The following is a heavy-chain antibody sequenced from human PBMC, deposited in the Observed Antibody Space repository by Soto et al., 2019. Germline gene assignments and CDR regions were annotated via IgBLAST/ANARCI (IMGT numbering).Heavy chain of an antibody. Sequence: EVQLLESGGGLVQPGGSLRLSCAASGFTFSRDAMSWVRQAPGKGLEWGSGISGSGGSTYYADHVKGRFTIYRDNYKNRLYLHRNSLGDEDTAVDYGAKVRYCSGGSCHLEDDAFDIWGQGRSLAVS. CDR2: ISGSGGST. J-gene: IGHJ3*02. CDR1: GFTFSRDA. CDR3: AKVRYCSGGSCHLEDDAFDI. V-gene: IGHV3-23*01. D-gene: IGHD2-15*01.